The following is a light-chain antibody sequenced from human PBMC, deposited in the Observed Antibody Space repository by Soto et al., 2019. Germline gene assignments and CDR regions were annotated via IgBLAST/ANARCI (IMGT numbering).Light chain of an antibody. Sequence: IQMTQSPSSLSASLGDRVTITCRANQSISHYVNWDQQKPGKHTKGLIYAAYSLQSGVPSRFSGSGSGTDFTLTISSLQAEDFATYYCLQDYNYPRTFRQGTK. CDR2: AAY. CDR3: LQDYNYPRT. CDR1: QSISHY. V-gene: IGKV1-6*01. J-gene: IGKJ1*01.